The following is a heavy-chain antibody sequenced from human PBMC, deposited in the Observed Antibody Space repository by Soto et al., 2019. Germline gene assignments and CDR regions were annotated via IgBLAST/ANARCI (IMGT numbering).Heavy chain of an antibody. CDR2: INHSGST. J-gene: IGHJ4*02. V-gene: IGHV4-34*01. D-gene: IGHD3-10*01. CDR3: ARRLSGTLDY. CDR1: GGSFSGYY. Sequence: SETLSLTCAVYGGSFSGYYWSWIRQPPGKGLEWIGEINHSGSTNYNPSLKSRVTISVDTSKNQFSLKLNSVTAADTAVYYCARRLSGTLDYWGQGTLVTVSS.